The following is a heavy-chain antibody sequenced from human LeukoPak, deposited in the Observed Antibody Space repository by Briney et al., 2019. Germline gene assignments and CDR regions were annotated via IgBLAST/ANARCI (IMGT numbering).Heavy chain of an antibody. CDR1: GGSISGYY. CDR3: AMAYSSSWYYFDY. CDR2: IYYSGGT. Sequence: SETLSLTCTVSGGSISGYYWSWIRQPPGKGLEWIGYIYYSGGTNYNPSLKSRVTISVDTSKNQFSLRLSSVTAADTAVYYCAMAYSSSWYYFDYWGQGTLVTVSS. V-gene: IGHV4-59*01. J-gene: IGHJ4*02. D-gene: IGHD6-13*01.